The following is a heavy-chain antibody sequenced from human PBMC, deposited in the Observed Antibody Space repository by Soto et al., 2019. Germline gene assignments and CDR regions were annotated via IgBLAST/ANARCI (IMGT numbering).Heavy chain of an antibody. D-gene: IGHD6-19*01. CDR3: ATIAVAGHWDY. V-gene: IGHV4-59*08. J-gene: IGHJ4*02. Sequence: QVQLQESGPGLVKPSETLSLTCTVSGDSISSYYWSWIRQPPGKGLEWIGYMDYSGNTNYNPSLKSRVTMSVDTSKNQFSLKLSSVTAADTAVYYCATIAVAGHWDYWGQGTLVIVSS. CDR2: MDYSGNT. CDR1: GDSISSYY.